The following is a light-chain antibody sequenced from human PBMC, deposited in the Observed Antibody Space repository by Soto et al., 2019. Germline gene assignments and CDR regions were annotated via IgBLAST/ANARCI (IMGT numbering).Light chain of an antibody. V-gene: IGKV4-1*01. CDR1: QNVLTSSNNKNY. J-gene: IGKJ1*01. CDR2: WAS. Sequence: DIVMTQSPDSLAVSLGERATINCKSSQNVLTSSNNKNYLAWYQQKPRQPPKLLIYWASTRESGVPDRFSGSGSGTDFTLTISSLPAEDVAVYYCQQYYSTPRTFGQGTKVEIK. CDR3: QQYYSTPRT.